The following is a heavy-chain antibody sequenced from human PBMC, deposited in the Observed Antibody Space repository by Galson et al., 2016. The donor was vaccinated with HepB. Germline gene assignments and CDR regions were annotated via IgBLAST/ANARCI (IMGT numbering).Heavy chain of an antibody. CDR2: ISWNSGSI. V-gene: IGHV3-9*01. CDR1: GFSLDDYA. J-gene: IGHJ6*02. D-gene: IGHD3-10*01. Sequence: SLRLSCAGSGFSLDDYAMHWVRQAPGKGQEWVSGISWNSGSIGYADSVKGRFTISRDNAKNSLYLQMNSLRGEDTGLYYCAKDKKRISSRGWRSNSGMDVWGQGTTVTVSS. CDR3: AKDKKRISSRGWRSNSGMDV.